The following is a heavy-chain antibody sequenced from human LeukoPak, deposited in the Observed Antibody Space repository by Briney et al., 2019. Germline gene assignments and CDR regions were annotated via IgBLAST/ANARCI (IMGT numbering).Heavy chain of an antibody. CDR1: GFTFSSYA. CDR2: ISGSGGST. D-gene: IGHD6-13*01. J-gene: IGHJ6*02. V-gene: IGHV3-23*01. Sequence: GGSLRLSCAASGFTFSSYAMSWVRQAPGKGLEWVSAISGSGGSTYYADSVKGRFTISKDNSKNTLYLQMNSLRAEDTAVYYCAGEERTYSSSWYFTYGYYYGMDVWGQGTTVTVSS. CDR3: AGEERTYSSSWYFTYGYYYGMDV.